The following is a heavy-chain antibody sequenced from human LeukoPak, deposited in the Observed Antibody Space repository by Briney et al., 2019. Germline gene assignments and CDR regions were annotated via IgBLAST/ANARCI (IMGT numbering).Heavy chain of an antibody. J-gene: IGHJ4*02. V-gene: IGHV1-18*01. D-gene: IGHD6-19*01. Sequence: ASGKVSRKASGYTFTSYGISWVREAPGNGLEWMGWISVYNGNTNSAQKLHGRVTMTTVTLTSKVYMELRSLRSDDAAVYYCAVDLKMGYSSGRYWCGTGYSNDYWGQGTLVTVSS. CDR1: GYTFTSYG. CDR2: ISVYNGNT. CDR3: AVDLKMGYSSGRYWCGTGYSNDY.